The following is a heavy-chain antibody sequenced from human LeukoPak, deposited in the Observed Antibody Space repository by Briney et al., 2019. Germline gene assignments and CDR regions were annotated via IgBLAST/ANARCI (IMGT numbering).Heavy chain of an antibody. CDR1: GFTFGDYY. CDR2: ISSSGSTI. CDR3: AGGYCSSTSCYDYYYGMDV. Sequence: GGSLRLSCAASGFTFGDYYMSWIRQAPGKGLEWVSYISSSGSTIYYADSVEGRFTISRDNAKNSLYLQMNSLRAEDTAVYYCAGGYCSSTSCYDYYYGMDVWGQGTTVTVSS. D-gene: IGHD2-2*01. V-gene: IGHV3-11*01. J-gene: IGHJ6*02.